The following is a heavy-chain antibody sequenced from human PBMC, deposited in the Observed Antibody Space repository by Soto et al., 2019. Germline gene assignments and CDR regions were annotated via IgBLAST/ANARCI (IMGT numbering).Heavy chain of an antibody. V-gene: IGHV6-1*01. Sequence: QTLSLTCAISGDRVSSNSAAWNWIRQSPSRGLEWLGRTYYRSKWYNDYAVSVKSRITINPDTSKNQFSLQLNSVTPEDTAVYYCARAGDYDSWSGYTSQYYYYGMDVWGQGTTVTVSS. J-gene: IGHJ6*02. CDR2: TYYRSKWYN. CDR1: GDRVSSNSAA. CDR3: ARAGDYDSWSGYTSQYYYYGMDV. D-gene: IGHD3-3*01.